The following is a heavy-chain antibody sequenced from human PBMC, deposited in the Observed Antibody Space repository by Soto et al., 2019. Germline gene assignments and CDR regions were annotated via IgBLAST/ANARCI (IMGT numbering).Heavy chain of an antibody. CDR2: ISTNGVGT. V-gene: IGHV3-64*01. J-gene: IGHJ6*03. Sequence: GGSLSLSCTASGFPLSGYAMDWVRQAPGKGLEYVSGISTNGVGTYYANSVQGRFTNSRDNSKNTVYLQMGSLRPEDMAVYYCARRARPDFYYMDVWGKGTTVTVSS. CDR1: GFPLSGYA. CDR3: ARRARPDFYYMDV. D-gene: IGHD6-6*01.